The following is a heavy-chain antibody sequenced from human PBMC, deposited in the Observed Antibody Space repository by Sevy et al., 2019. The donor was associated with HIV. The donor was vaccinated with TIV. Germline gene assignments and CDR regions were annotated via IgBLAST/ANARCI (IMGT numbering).Heavy chain of an antibody. CDR1: GGSITSLY. J-gene: IGHJ4*02. CDR2: IYYNGHI. CDR3: AGENAWGRGYS. Sequence: SETLSLTCTMSGGSITSLYWNWIRQPPGKGLEWIADIYYNGHINYNPSLKSRVTLSLDTSKNQFSLRLSSVTAADTAMYYCAGENAWGRGYSWGQGTLVTVSS. V-gene: IGHV4-59*08. D-gene: IGHD1-26*01.